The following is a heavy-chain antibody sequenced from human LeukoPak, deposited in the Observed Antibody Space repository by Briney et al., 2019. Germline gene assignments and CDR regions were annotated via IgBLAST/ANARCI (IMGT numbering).Heavy chain of an antibody. CDR1: SGSISGYY. Sequence: SETLSLTCIVSSGSISGYYWSWIRQPPGKGLEWIGYIYYSGSTNYNPSLKSRVTISVDTSKNQFSLKLSSVTAADTAVYYCARGVAARPFVYWGQGTLVTVSS. CDR2: IYYSGST. V-gene: IGHV4-59*12. CDR3: ARGVAARPFVY. J-gene: IGHJ4*02. D-gene: IGHD6-6*01.